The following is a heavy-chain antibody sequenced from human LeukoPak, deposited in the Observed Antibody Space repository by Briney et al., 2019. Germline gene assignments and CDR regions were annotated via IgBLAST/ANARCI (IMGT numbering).Heavy chain of an antibody. CDR3: ASTYSSGWYLDY. J-gene: IGHJ4*02. CDR2: INPNSGGT. CDR1: GYTFTGYY. D-gene: IGHD6-19*01. V-gene: IGHV1-2*02. Sequence: GASVKVSCKASGYTFTGYYMHWVRQAPGQGLEWMGWINPNSGGTNYAQKFQGRVTMTRDMSTSTVYMELSSLRSEDTAVYYCASTYSSGWYLDYWGQGTLVTVSS.